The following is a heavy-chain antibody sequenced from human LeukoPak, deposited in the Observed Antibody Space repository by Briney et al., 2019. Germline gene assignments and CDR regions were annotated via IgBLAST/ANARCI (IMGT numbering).Heavy chain of an antibody. J-gene: IGHJ6*02. V-gene: IGHV4-34*01. Sequence: SETLSLTCAVYGGSFSGYYWSWIRQPPGKGLEWIGEINHSGSTNYNPSLKSRATISVDTSKNQFSLKLSSVTAADTAVYYCARVSGSYGRYYYYGMDVWGQGTTVTVSS. CDR2: INHSGST. CDR1: GGSFSGYY. CDR3: ARVSGSYGRYYYYGMDV. D-gene: IGHD1-26*01.